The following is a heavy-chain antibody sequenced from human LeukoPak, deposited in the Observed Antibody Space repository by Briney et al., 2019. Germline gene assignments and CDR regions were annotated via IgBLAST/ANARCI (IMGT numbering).Heavy chain of an antibody. J-gene: IGHJ4*02. CDR1: GINFSDSE. CDR3: ARGVPTGYYTSCYDY. V-gene: IGHV3-48*03. CDR2: ISSSGTTI. D-gene: IGHD3/OR15-3a*01. Sequence: GGSLRLSCAASGINFSDSEMNWVRQAPGKGPEWVSYISSSGTTIYYADSVKGRFTISRDNAKNSLYLQMSSLRAEDTAVYYCARGVPTGYYTSCYDYWGQGTLVTVSS.